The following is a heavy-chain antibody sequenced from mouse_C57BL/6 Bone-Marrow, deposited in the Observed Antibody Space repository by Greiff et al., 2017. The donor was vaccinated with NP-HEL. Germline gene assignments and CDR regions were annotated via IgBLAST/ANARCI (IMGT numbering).Heavy chain of an antibody. D-gene: IGHD1-2*01. CDR1: GFSLSTFGMG. CDR2: LWWDADT. V-gene: IGHV8-8*01. J-gene: IGHJ2*01. Sequence: QVTLKESGPGILQPSQTLSLTCSFSGFSLSTFGMGVGWIRQPSGKGLEWLAPLWWDADTYYNPALKSRLTISKDTSNNQVFLTIANFDTEDTATYYCARIGHYYGPFYWGQGTTLTVSS. CDR3: ARIGHYYGPFY.